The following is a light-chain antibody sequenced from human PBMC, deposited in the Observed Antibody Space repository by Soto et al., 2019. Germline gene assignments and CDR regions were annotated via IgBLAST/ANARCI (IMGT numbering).Light chain of an antibody. J-gene: IGKJ5*01. CDR1: QSVSSN. Sequence: EIVMTQSPATLSVSPGESATHSCRASQSVSSNLAWHQQKPGQAPRILMYDASTRATGISARFSGSGSGTEFTLTISSLQSEDFAVYYCQQYHNWPITFGQGTRLEI. V-gene: IGKV3-15*01. CDR3: QQYHNWPIT. CDR2: DAS.